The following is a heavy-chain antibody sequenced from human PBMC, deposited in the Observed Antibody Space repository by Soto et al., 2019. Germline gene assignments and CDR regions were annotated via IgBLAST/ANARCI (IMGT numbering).Heavy chain of an antibody. J-gene: IGHJ6*02. V-gene: IGHV4-59*01. CDR1: GGSITSYS. D-gene: IGHD6-13*01. Sequence: PSETLSLTCTVSGGSITSYSWTWIRLPPGKGLEWIGSISYSGSAYYNPSLKSRVTISVDTSKNQVSLRLSSVTAADAAMYYCAKTSRASAGAEIHFYYYGMDVWGQGTTVTVSS. CDR2: ISYSGSA. CDR3: AKTSRASAGAEIHFYYYGMDV.